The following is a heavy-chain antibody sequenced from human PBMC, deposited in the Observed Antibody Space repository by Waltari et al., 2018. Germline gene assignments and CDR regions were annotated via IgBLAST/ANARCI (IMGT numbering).Heavy chain of an antibody. CDR3: TRDRVGYCSGGTCYSRWFDP. Sequence: QVQLVQSGAEVKKPGASVKVSCRVSGYSLTESALPWVRQATGKGLEWLGGFDPEYGEAVYAQEFQGRVTMTEDTSKDTAYMELSSLTYEDTAVYYCTRDRVGYCSGGTCYSRWFDPWGQGTLVTVSS. V-gene: IGHV1-24*01. CDR2: FDPEYGEA. CDR1: GYSLTESA. J-gene: IGHJ5*02. D-gene: IGHD2-15*01.